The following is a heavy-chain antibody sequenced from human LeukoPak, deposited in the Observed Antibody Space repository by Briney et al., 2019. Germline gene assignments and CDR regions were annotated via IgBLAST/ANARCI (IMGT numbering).Heavy chain of an antibody. CDR2: IEVGGAIT. CDR1: GFTFSSYA. D-gene: IGHD2-2*01. Sequence: QPGGSLRLSCAASGFTFSSYAMTWVRRAPGKGLEWVSTIEVGGAITHYAASVKGRFTISRDNSKNTLFLQMHSLRAEDTAIYYCAKHATEGGSSTTSSWDYWGQGTLVTVSS. J-gene: IGHJ4*02. CDR3: AKHATEGGSSTTSSWDY. V-gene: IGHV3-23*01.